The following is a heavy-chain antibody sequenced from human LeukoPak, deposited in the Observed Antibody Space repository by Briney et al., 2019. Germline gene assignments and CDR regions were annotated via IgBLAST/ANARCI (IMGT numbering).Heavy chain of an antibody. D-gene: IGHD3-9*01. J-gene: IGHJ4*02. CDR1: GFTFSSYA. CDR3: ARVSDYDILTGDFDY. CDR2: ISYDGSNK. Sequence: PGRSLRLSCAASGFTFSSYAMHWVRQAPGKGLEWVAVISYDGSNKYYADSVKGRFTISRDNSKNTLYLQMNSLRAEDTAVYYCARVSDYDILTGDFDYWGQGTLVTVSS. V-gene: IGHV3-30-3*01.